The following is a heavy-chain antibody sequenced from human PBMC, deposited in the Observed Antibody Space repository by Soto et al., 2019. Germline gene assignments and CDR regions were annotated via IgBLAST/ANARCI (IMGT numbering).Heavy chain of an antibody. CDR2: TYSRSKWYI. D-gene: IGHD3-16*01. V-gene: IGHV6-1*01. CDR1: GDSVSSNTAT. CDR3: ARMLGKAFDI. Sequence: SQTLSLTCAISGDSVSSNTATWNWIRQSPSRGLEWLGGTYSRSKWYIDYAVSVKSRITINPDTSKNQFSLQLNSVTPEDTAVYYCARMLGKAFDIWGQGTMVTVSS. J-gene: IGHJ3*02.